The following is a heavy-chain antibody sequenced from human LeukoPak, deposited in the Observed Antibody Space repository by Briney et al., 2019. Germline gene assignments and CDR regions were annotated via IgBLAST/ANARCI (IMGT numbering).Heavy chain of an antibody. V-gene: IGHV4-39*07. D-gene: IGHD3-10*01. CDR3: ARVEWFGELYFDY. J-gene: IGHJ4*02. CDR1: GGSISSDY. CDR2: IYFGGST. Sequence: PSETLSLTCTISGGSISSDYWGWIRQPPGKGLEWIGNIYFGGSTYYNPSLKSRVTISIDTSKNQFSLKLSSVTAADTAVYYCARVEWFGELYFDYWGQGTLVTVSS.